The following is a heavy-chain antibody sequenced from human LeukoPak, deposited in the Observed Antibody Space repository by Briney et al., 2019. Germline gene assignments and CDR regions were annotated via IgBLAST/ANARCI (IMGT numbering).Heavy chain of an antibody. CDR2: INSDGSST. V-gene: IGHV3-74*01. Sequence: GGSLSLSCAASGFTFSGYWMHWVRQAPGKGLVWVSRINSDGSSTTYADSVKGRFTISRDNAKNTLYLQMNSLRAEDTAVYYCARGLRAMATHVDYWGQGTLVTVSS. D-gene: IGHD5-18*01. J-gene: IGHJ4*02. CDR3: ARGLRAMATHVDY. CDR1: GFTFSGYW.